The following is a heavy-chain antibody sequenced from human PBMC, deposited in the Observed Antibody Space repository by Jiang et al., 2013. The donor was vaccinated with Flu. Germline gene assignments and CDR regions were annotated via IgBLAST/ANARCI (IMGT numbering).Heavy chain of an antibody. CDR1: GGSISSSDYY. CDR2: IYYSGST. V-gene: IGHV4-39*07. CDR3: ARGRYSSG. D-gene: IGHD6-19*01. Sequence: VLLKPSETLSLTCTVSGGSISSSDYYWDWIRQPPGKGLEWIGNIYYSGSTHYNPSLKSRVTISVDTSKNQFSLKLSSVTAADTAVYYCARGRYSSGWGKGTTVTVSS. J-gene: IGHJ6*04.